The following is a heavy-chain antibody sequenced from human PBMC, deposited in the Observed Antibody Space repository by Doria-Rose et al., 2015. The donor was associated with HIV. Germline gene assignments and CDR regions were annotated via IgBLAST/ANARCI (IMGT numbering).Heavy chain of an antibody. Sequence: QVTLKGSGPVLVKPTETLTLTCTVSGVSLSSPGMGVSWIRQPPGNALEWLANIFSDDERSYTTSLKSRLTISRGTSKSQVVLTMTDMDPVDTATYYCARIKSSRWYHKYYFDFWGQGTLVIVSA. CDR1: GVSLSSPGMG. CDR3: ARIKSSRWYHKYYFDF. V-gene: IGHV2-26*01. D-gene: IGHD6-13*01. CDR2: IFSDDER. J-gene: IGHJ4*02.